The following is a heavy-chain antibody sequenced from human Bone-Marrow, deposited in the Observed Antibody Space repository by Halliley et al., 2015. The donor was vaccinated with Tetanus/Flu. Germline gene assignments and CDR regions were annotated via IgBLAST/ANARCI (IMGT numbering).Heavy chain of an antibody. CDR3: ARGGGIETDYYHYYGMDV. CDR2: WYDGSKK. V-gene: IGHV3-33*01. J-gene: IGHJ6*02. Sequence: WYDGSKKQYADSVKGRFIISRDNSKNTVFLEMNSLRAEDTAVYYCARGGGIETDYYHYYGMDVWGQGTTVTVSS. D-gene: IGHD3-10*01.